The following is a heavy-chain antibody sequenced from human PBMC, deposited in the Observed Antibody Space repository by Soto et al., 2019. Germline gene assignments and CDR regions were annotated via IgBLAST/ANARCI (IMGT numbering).Heavy chain of an antibody. D-gene: IGHD2-15*01. CDR2: IYYGGRT. CDR3: ARAAGAVPAASGMDV. J-gene: IGHJ6*02. Sequence: QVQLQESGSGLVKASQTLSLTCTVSGGSISSPGYSWNWVRQPPGKGLDWIGYIYYGGRTYYNPSLQSRVTIDSSDNQFSLRLSSVTAADTAGYYCARAAGAVPAASGMDVWGQGTTGTVSS. CDR1: GGSISSPGYS. V-gene: IGHV4-30-2*01.